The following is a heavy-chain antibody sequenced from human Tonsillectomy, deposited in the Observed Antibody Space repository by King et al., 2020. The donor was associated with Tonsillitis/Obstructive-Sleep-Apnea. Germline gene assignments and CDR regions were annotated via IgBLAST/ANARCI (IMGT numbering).Heavy chain of an antibody. CDR1: GGSISSSSYY. V-gene: IGHV4-39*01. D-gene: IGHD1-26*01. CDR2: IYYSGST. Sequence: QLQESGPGLVKPSETLSLTCTVSGGSISSSSYYWGWIRQPPGKGLEWIGSIYYSGSTYYNPYRKSRVTISVDTSKNQFSLKLSSVTAADTAFYYCARPGRDEDAFDIWGQGTMVTVSS. J-gene: IGHJ3*02. CDR3: ARPGRDEDAFDI.